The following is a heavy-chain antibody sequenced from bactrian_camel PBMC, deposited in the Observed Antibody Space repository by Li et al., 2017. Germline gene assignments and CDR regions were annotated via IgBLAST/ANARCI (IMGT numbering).Heavy chain of an antibody. CDR2: IHSPGRT. Sequence: HVQLVESGGGSVQAGGSLRLSCAVSGTSENYCMAWFRQGPGRDFVAGIHSPGRTRYTESAKGRFTISKDNAKNTLYLQMNSLKPEDTAMYYCAAVGGAGFDGYCYGDNKYWSQGTQVTVS. V-gene: IGHV3S53*01. J-gene: IGHJ4*01. CDR1: GTSENYC. D-gene: IGHD3*01. CDR3: AAVGGAGFDGYCYGDNKY.